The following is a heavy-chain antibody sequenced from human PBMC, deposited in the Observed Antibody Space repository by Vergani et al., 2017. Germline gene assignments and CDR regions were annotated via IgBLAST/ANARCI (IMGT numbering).Heavy chain of an antibody. Sequence: QVQLQQWGAGLLKPSETLSLTCAVYGGSISSSSYYWGWIRQPPGKGLEWIGSIYYSGSTYYNPSLKSRVTISVDTSKNQFSLKLSSVTAADTAVYYCARGSPEGYCSSTSCYTGDYFDYWGQGTLVTVSS. J-gene: IGHJ4*02. D-gene: IGHD2-2*02. CDR3: ARGSPEGYCSSTSCYTGDYFDY. CDR1: GGSISSSSYY. V-gene: IGHV4-39*01. CDR2: IYYSGST.